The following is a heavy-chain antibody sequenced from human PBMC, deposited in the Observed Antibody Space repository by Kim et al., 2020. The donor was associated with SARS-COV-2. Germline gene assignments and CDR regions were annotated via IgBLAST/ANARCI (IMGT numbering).Heavy chain of an antibody. CDR1: GFTFSSYA. V-gene: IGHV3-23*01. CDR2: ISGSGGST. D-gene: IGHD3-22*01. Sequence: GGSLRLSCAASGFTFSSYAMSWVRQAPGKGLEWVSAISGSGGSTYYADSVKGRFTISRDNSKNTLYLQMNSLRAEDTAVYYCAKAGYYDSSGYYSPSFIVYFDSWGQVTLVTVSP. J-gene: IGHJ4*02. CDR3: AKAGYYDSSGYYSPSFIVYFDS.